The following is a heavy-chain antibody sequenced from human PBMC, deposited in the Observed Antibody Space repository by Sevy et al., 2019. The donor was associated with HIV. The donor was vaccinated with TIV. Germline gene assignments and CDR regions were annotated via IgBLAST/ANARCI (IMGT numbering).Heavy chain of an antibody. D-gene: IGHD2-21*02. J-gene: IGHJ3*02. Sequence: ASVKVSCRASGYTFTDSYIHWVRQAPGQGLEWMGRINPDGGGTNYAQNFQGRVTMTRDTSISTAYMELSRLRSDDTAVYYCARARGDSGYDAFDIWVQGTMVTVSS. V-gene: IGHV1-2*06. CDR3: ARARGDSGYDAFDI. CDR2: INPDGGGT. CDR1: GYTFTDSY.